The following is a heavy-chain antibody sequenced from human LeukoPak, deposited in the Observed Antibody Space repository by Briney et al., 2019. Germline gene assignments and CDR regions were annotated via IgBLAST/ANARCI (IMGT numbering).Heavy chain of an antibody. CDR2: INTDGSST. CDR1: GFTFSSYW. D-gene: IGHD1-26*01. V-gene: IGHV3-74*01. Sequence: GGSLRLSCAASGFTFSSYWMHWVRQAPGKGLVWVSRINTDGSSTSYADSVKGRLTISRDNAKNSLYLQMNSLRVEDTAVYYCAREIPGGATTLDYWGQGTLVTVSS. CDR3: AREIPGGATTLDY. J-gene: IGHJ4*02.